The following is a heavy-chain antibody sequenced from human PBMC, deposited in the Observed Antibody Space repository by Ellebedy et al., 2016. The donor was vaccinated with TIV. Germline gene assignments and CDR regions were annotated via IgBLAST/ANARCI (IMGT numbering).Heavy chain of an antibody. Sequence: GESLKISCAASGLIFSDYSMDWVRQAPGKGLEWVSYVSGSSGTTISYTDSVKGRFTISRDNAKNSVYLQMNNLRAEDTAVYFCARRLVAGRGMDVWGQGTTVTVSS. CDR2: VSGSSGTTI. CDR1: GLIFSDYS. J-gene: IGHJ6*02. CDR3: ARRLVAGRGMDV. D-gene: IGHD6-19*01. V-gene: IGHV3-48*04.